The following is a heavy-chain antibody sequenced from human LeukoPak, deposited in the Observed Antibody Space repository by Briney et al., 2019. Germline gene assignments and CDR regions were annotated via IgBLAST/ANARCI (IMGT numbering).Heavy chain of an antibody. CDR1: GFTFGSSA. V-gene: IGHV3-23*01. J-gene: IGHJ4*02. CDR3: AKGALGSWYFDY. CDR2: FSRSGPDT. D-gene: IGHD6-13*01. Sequence: GGSLRLSCVASGFTFGSSAMSWVRQAPGKGPEWVSTFSRSGPDTYYADSVKGRFTIFRDNSKNTLYLQMNSLRDEDTAVYYCAKGALGSWYFDYWGRGTLVTVSS.